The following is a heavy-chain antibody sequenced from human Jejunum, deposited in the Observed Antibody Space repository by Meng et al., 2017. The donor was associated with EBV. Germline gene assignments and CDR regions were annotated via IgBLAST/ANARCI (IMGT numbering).Heavy chain of an antibody. CDR2: IYNSEST. CDR1: GGSVSSGGYY. Sequence: HVQLQAAGTGLVNPSDTLSITCTGSGGSVSSGGYYWSWIRQPPGKGLEWIGYIYNSESTNYKSSLKSRVTISADTSKNQFSLRLSSVTAADTAVYYCARDQNGSYFAYWGQGTLVTVSS. D-gene: IGHD1-26*01. J-gene: IGHJ4*02. CDR3: ARDQNGSYFAY. V-gene: IGHV4-61*08.